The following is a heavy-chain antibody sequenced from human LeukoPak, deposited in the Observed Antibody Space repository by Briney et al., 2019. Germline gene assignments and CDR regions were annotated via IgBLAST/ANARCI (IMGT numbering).Heavy chain of an antibody. CDR1: GYTFTSYG. CDR3: ARDIAARLSDSKGFVY. D-gene: IGHD6-6*01. V-gene: IGHV1-18*01. CDR2: ISAYNGNT. Sequence: GASVKVSCKASGYTFTSYGISWVRQAPGQGLEWMGWISAYNGNTNYAQKLQGRVTMTTDTSTSTAYMELRSLRSDDTAVYYCARDIAARLSDSKGFVYWGQGTLVTVTS. J-gene: IGHJ4*02.